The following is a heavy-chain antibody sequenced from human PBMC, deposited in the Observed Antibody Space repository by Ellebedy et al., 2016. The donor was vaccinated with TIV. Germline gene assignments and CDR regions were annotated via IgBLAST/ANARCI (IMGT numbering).Heavy chain of an antibody. CDR1: GGSISSGDYY. Sequence: SETLSLXFPVSGGSISSGDYYWNWIRQPPGKGLEWIGYIFYSGSTYYNPSLKSRVVISVDTSKNQFSLRLTSVTAADTAVYYCARGRAVAGTFAFDMWGQGTKVTVSS. V-gene: IGHV4-30-4*01. D-gene: IGHD6-19*01. J-gene: IGHJ3*02. CDR2: IFYSGST. CDR3: ARGRAVAGTFAFDM.